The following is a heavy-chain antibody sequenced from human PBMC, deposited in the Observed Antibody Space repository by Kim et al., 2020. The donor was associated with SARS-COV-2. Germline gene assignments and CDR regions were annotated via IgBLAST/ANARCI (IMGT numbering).Heavy chain of an antibody. CDR1: GGSISSGGYY. CDR3: ARYYDISYYFDY. V-gene: IGHV4-31*03. Sequence: SETLSLTCTVSGGSISSGGYYWSWIRQHPGKGLEWIGYIYYSGSTYYNPSLKSRVTISVDTSKNQFSLKLSSVTAADTAVYYCARYYDISYYFDYWGQGTLVTVSS. CDR2: IYYSGST. J-gene: IGHJ4*02. D-gene: IGHD3-9*01.